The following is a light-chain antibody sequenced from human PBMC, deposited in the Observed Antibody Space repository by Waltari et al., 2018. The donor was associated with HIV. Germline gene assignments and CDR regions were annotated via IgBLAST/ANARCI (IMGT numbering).Light chain of an antibody. CDR2: EVS. CDR1: SSDVASYNL. V-gene: IGLV2-23*02. J-gene: IGLJ2*01. CDR3: CSYAGSSTYVV. Sequence: QPALTQPASVSGSPGQSITISCTGTSSDVASYNLVSWYQQHPGKAPKLMIYEVSKRPSGVSNRFSGSKSGNTASLTISGLQAEDEADYYCCSYAGSSTYVVFGGGTKLTVL.